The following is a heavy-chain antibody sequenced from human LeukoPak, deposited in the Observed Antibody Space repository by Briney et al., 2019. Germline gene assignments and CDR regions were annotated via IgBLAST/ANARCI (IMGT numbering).Heavy chain of an antibody. D-gene: IGHD5-24*01. CDR1: GFTFSSSE. V-gene: IGHV3-23*01. CDR2: IAVGGGTT. J-gene: IGHJ2*01. CDR3: AKTIPYWYFDL. Sequence: PGGSLRLSCAASGFTFSSSELSWVRQAPGKGLEWVSAIAVGGGTTYADSVVGRFIISRDNSKNTLYLQMSSLRAEDTAIYYCAKTIPYWYFDLWGRGTLVTVSS.